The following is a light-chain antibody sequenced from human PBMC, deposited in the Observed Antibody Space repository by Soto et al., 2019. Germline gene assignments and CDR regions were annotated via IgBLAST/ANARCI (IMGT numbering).Light chain of an antibody. Sequence: QSALTQPPSASGTPGQRVTISCSGSSSNIGSNTVNWYQQLPGTAPKLLIYSNNQRPSGVPDRFSGSKSGTSASLAISGLQSEDEADYYCAAWDDSLSGSYVFGTGTKVTVL. J-gene: IGLJ1*01. CDR2: SNN. V-gene: IGLV1-44*01. CDR1: SSNIGSNT. CDR3: AAWDDSLSGSYV.